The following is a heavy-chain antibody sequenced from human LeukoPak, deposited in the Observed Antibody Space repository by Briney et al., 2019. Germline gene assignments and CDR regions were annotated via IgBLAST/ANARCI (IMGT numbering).Heavy chain of an antibody. J-gene: IGHJ6*02. V-gene: IGHV3-9*01. D-gene: IGHD2-15*01. CDR3: ARYCSGGSCPSYYYGMDV. CDR2: ISWNSGSI. Sequence: GRSLRLSCAASGFTFDDYAMHWVRQAPGKGLEWVSGISWNSGSIGYADSVKGRFTISRDNAKNSLYLQMNSLRAEDTAVYYCARYCSGGSCPSYYYGMDVWGQGTTVTVSS. CDR1: GFTFDDYA.